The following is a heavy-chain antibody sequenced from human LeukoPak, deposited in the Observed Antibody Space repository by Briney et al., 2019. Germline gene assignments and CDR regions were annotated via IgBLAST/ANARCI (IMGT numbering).Heavy chain of an antibody. D-gene: IGHD3-22*01. CDR1: GGSISSSSYY. J-gene: IGHJ4*02. CDR3: ARWYYDSSGYRYFDY. Sequence: SETLSLTCTVSGGSISSSSYYWGWIRQPPGKGLEWIGNINYSGSTKYNPSLKSRVTISVDTSKNQFSLKLSSVTAADTAVYYCARWYYDSSGYRYFDYWGQGTLVTVSS. CDR2: INYSGST. V-gene: IGHV4-39*07.